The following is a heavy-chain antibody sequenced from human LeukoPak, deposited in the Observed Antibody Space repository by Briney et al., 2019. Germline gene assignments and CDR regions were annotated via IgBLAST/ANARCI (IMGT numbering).Heavy chain of an antibody. J-gene: IGHJ4*02. D-gene: IGHD6-13*01. V-gene: IGHV3-21*01. Sequence: GGSLRLSCAASGFTFSSYAMSWVRQAPGKGLEWVSSISSSSTYIFYADSVKGRFTISRDSAKNSLYLQMNSLRAEDTAVYYCAKVPLAAATDYWGQGTLVTVSS. CDR3: AKVPLAAATDY. CDR1: GFTFSSYA. CDR2: ISSSSTYI.